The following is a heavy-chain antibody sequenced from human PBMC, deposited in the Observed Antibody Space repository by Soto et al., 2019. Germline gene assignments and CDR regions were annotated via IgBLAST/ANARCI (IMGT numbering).Heavy chain of an antibody. V-gene: IGHV4-34*01. Sequence: SETLSLTCAVYGGSFSGYYWSWIRQPPGKGLEWIGEINHSGSTNYNPSLKSRVTISVDTSKNQFSLKLSSVTAADTAVYYCARGRGLVLTNEYYFDYWGQGTPVTVSS. J-gene: IGHJ4*02. CDR3: ARGRGLVLTNEYYFDY. D-gene: IGHD6-6*01. CDR2: INHSGST. CDR1: GGSFSGYY.